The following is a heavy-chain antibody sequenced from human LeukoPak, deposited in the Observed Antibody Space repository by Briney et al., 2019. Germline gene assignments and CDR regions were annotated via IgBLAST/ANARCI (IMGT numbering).Heavy chain of an antibody. CDR3: ARDLDKYSSSWYPDY. D-gene: IGHD6-13*01. CDR2: INWNGGST. V-gene: IGHV3-20*04. J-gene: IGHJ4*02. Sequence: WGSLRLSCAASGFTFDDYGMSWVRQAPGKGLEWVSGINWNGGSTGYADSVKGRFTISRDNAKNSLYLQMNSLRAEDTALYYCARDLDKYSSSWYPDYWGQGTLVTVSS. CDR1: GFTFDDYG.